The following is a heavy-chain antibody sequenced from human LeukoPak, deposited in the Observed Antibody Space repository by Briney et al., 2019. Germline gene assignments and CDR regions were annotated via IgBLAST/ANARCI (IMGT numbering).Heavy chain of an antibody. CDR1: GFTFSSYW. D-gene: IGHD2-2*01. V-gene: IGHV3-74*01. CDR3: ARDRPVVCSSTSCYPRFDY. J-gene: IGHJ4*02. CDR2: INSDGSTT. Sequence: TGGSLRLSCVASGFTFSSYWMHWVRQAPGKGLVWVSRINSDGSTTSYADSVEGRFTISRDNAKNTLYLQMNSLRAEDTAVYYCARDRPVVCSSTSCYPRFDYWGQGTLVTVSS.